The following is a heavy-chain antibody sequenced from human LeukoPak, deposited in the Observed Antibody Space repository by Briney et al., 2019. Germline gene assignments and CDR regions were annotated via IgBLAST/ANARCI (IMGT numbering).Heavy chain of an antibody. D-gene: IGHD6-19*01. V-gene: IGHV3-21*01. CDR1: GFTFSSYS. Sequence: KPGGSLRLSCAASGFTFSSYSMNWVRQAPGKGLEWVSSISSSSSYIYYADSVKGRFTISRDNSKNTLYLQMNSLRAEDTAVYYCARSKLNLAVAGRFDYWGQGTLVTVSS. J-gene: IGHJ4*02. CDR2: ISSSSSYI. CDR3: ARSKLNLAVAGRFDY.